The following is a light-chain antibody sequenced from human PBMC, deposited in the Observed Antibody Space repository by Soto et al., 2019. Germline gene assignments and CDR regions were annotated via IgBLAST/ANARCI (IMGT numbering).Light chain of an antibody. V-gene: IGKV1-27*01. J-gene: IGKJ1*01. Sequence: DIQMTQSPSSLSASVGDRVTITCRASQGISNYLAWYQQKPGKVPKLLIYAATTLQSGVPSRFSGSGSGTDFALTISSLQPHDVSSYYRQNYNSGPRTFGQGTKVEIK. CDR3: QNYNSGPRT. CDR2: AAT. CDR1: QGISNY.